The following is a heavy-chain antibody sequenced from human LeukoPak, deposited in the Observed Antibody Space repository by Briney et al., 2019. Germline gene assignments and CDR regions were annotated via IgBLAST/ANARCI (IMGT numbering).Heavy chain of an antibody. CDR2: TSGSGGST. J-gene: IGHJ3*02. CDR3: ARGGKNAFGI. D-gene: IGHD3-10*01. Sequence: GGSLRLSCAASGFTFSSYAMSWVRQARGQGREWISVTSGSGGSTDYAHSVKGRFTISRDNSKNTLYLQMNSLRAEDTAVYYCARGGKNAFGIWGQGTMVTVSS. V-gene: IGHV3-23*01. CDR1: GFTFSSYA.